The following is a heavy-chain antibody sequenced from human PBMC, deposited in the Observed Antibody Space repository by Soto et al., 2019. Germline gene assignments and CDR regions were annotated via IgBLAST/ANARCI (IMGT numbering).Heavy chain of an antibody. CDR3: ARAAGRSKLLPYYFDP. CDR2: INPATGDT. Sequence: QVHLVQSGAEVQKPGASVRISCQASGYAFTTSAIHWVRQAPGQSLEWMGWINPATGDTKYSQNVRGRVTFALDTSATTAYMHLRSLASHDTAVYYCARAAGRSKLLPYYFDPWGQGTLVTVSS. CDR1: GYAFTTSA. D-gene: IGHD3-10*01. J-gene: IGHJ5*02. V-gene: IGHV1-3*01.